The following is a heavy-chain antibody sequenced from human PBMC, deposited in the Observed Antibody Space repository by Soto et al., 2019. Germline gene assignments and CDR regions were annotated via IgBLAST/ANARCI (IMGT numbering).Heavy chain of an antibody. CDR2: ITQDGSEK. CDR3: AREKRANGYFDY. Sequence: DVQLVDRGGGLVQPGGSPRLSCAASGFPFSSYWMRWVRQALGKGLAWAANITQDGSEKYYEDSVNGRFTISRDYAKNSLYVPMNSLRAEDTAVYYCAREKRANGYFDYWGQGTLVTVSS. D-gene: IGHD6-25*01. V-gene: IGHV3-7*01. CDR1: GFPFSSYW. J-gene: IGHJ4*02.